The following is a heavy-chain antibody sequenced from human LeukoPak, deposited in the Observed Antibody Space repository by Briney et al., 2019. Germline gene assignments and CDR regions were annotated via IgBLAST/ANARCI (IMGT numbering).Heavy chain of an antibody. J-gene: IGHJ4*02. CDR1: GGSISSGDYY. CDR2: IYYSGGT. V-gene: IGHV4-30-4*01. D-gene: IGHD3-22*01. Sequence: PSETLSLTCTVSGGSISSGDYYWSWIRQPPGKGLEWIGYIYYSGGTYYNPSLKSRVSISVDTSKNQFSLKLSSVTAADTAVYYCARGDSSGYDRSLDYWGQGTLVAVSS. CDR3: ARGDSSGYDRSLDY.